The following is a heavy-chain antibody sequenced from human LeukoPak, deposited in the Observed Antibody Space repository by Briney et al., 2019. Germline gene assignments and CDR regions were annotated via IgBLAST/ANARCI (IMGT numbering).Heavy chain of an antibody. CDR3: ARDARGAAAADDAFDL. CDR2: IIPIFGTA. D-gene: IGHD6-13*01. CDR1: GGTFSSYA. Sequence: ASVEVSCKASGGTFSSYAISWVRQAPGQGLEWMGGIIPIFGTANYAQKFQGRVTITADESTSTACMELSSLRSEDTAVYYCARDARGAAAADDAFDLWGQGTMVTVSS. J-gene: IGHJ3*01. V-gene: IGHV1-69*13.